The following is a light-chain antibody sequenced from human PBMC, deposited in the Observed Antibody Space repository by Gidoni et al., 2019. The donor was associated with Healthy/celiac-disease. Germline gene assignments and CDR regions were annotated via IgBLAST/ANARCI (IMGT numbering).Light chain of an antibody. CDR3: QQYNNWPPIT. V-gene: IGKV3-15*01. Sequence: EIVITQSPATLSVSPGDRATLSCRASQSVSSNLAWYQQKPGQAPRLLIYGASTRATGIPSRFSGSGSGTEFTLTISSLQSEDVAVYYCQQYNNWPPITFGQGTRLEIK. J-gene: IGKJ5*01. CDR1: QSVSSN. CDR2: GAS.